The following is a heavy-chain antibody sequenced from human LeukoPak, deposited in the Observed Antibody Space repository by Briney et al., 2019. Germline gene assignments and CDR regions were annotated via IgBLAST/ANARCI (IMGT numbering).Heavy chain of an antibody. CDR3: ARGPVVVIAKPYNWFDP. Sequence: ASVKVSCKASGYTFTSYDINWVRQATGQGLEWMGWMNPNIGNTGYAQKFQGRVTITRNTSISTAYMELSSLRSEDTAVYYCARGPVVVIAKPYNWFDPWGQGTLVTVSS. CDR2: MNPNIGNT. D-gene: IGHD2-21*01. CDR1: GYTFTSYD. V-gene: IGHV1-8*03. J-gene: IGHJ5*02.